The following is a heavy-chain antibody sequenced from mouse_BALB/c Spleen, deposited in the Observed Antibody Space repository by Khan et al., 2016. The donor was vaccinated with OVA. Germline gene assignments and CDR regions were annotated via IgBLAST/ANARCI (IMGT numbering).Heavy chain of an antibody. CDR1: GFTFTNYG. Sequence: QIQLVQSGPELKKPGETVQISCKASGFTFTNYGMNWVRQAPGKGLKWMGWINTYTGEPTFTDDFKGRFAFSLETSASTAYLQINSVKDEDTATSYCARVGYNGTMDYWGQGTSVTVSS. D-gene: IGHD2-14*01. CDR2: INTYTGEP. CDR3: ARVGYNGTMDY. V-gene: IGHV9-3-1*01. J-gene: IGHJ4*01.